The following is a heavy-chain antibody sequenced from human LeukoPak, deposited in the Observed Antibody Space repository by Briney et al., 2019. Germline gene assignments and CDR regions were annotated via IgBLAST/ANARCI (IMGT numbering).Heavy chain of an antibody. J-gene: IGHJ4*02. V-gene: IGHV1-18*01. Sequence: ASVKVSCKASGYTFTSYGIRWVRQAPGQGLEWMGWISAYNGNTNYAQKLQGRVTMTTDTSTSTAYMELRSLRSDDTAVYYCARGGYSYGSGTPFDYWGQGTLVTVSS. CDR2: ISAYNGNT. CDR3: ARGGYSYGSGTPFDY. D-gene: IGHD5-18*01. CDR1: GYTFTSYG.